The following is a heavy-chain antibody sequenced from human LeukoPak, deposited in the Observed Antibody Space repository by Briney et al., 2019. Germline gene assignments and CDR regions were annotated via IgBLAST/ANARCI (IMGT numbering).Heavy chain of an antibody. CDR1: GYSFTSYW. Sequence: GESLKISCKGSGYSFTSYWIGWVRQMPGKGLEWMGIIYPGDSDTRCSPSFQGQVTISADKSISTAYLQWSSLKASDTAMYYCARARPLESSGWAGAFDIWGQGTMVTVSS. J-gene: IGHJ3*02. V-gene: IGHV5-51*01. D-gene: IGHD6-19*01. CDR2: IYPGDSDT. CDR3: ARARPLESSGWAGAFDI.